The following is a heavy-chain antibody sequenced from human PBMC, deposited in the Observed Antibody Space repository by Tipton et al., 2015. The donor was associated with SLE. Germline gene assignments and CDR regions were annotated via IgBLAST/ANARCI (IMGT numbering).Heavy chain of an antibody. CDR3: AKDLYCSGGSCYSNDAFDI. CDR2: ISGSGGST. CDR1: GFTFSSYA. V-gene: IGHV3-23*01. D-gene: IGHD2-15*01. J-gene: IGHJ3*02. Sequence: SLRLSCAASGFTFSSYAMSWVRQAPGKGLEWVSAISGSGGSTYYADSVKGRFTISRDNSKNTLYLQMNSLRAEDTAVYYCAKDLYCSGGSCYSNDAFDIWGQGTMVTVSS.